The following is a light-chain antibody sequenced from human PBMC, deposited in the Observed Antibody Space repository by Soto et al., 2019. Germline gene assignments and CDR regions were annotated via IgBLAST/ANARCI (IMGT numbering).Light chain of an antibody. Sequence: QSALTQPPSASGSPGQSVTISCTGTSSDVGGYNYVSWYQQHPGKAPKVIIYEVSKRPSGVPDRFSGSKSGSTASLPVSGLQAEDEADYYCSSYAVTNILVFGTGTKLTVL. CDR3: SSYAVTNILV. CDR2: EVS. CDR1: SSDVGGYNY. V-gene: IGLV2-8*01. J-gene: IGLJ1*01.